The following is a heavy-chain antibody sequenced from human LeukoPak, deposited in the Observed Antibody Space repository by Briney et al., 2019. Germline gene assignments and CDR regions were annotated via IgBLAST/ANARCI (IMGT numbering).Heavy chain of an antibody. CDR1: GYTFTSYD. D-gene: IGHD2-15*01. V-gene: IGHV7-4-1*02. Sequence: GASVKVSCKASGYTFTSYDINWVRQATGQGLEWMGWINTNTGNPTYAQGFTGRFVFSLDTSVSTAYLQISSLKAEDTAVYYCARAPCGSCYSSSPVESLWFDPWGQGTLVTVSS. J-gene: IGHJ5*02. CDR3: ARAPCGSCYSSSPVESLWFDP. CDR2: INTNTGNP.